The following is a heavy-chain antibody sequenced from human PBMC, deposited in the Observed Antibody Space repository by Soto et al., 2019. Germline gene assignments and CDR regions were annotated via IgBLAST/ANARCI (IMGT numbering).Heavy chain of an antibody. CDR1: GFTFSSYA. Sequence: LSLTCAASGFTFSSYAMHWVRQAPGKGLEWVAVISYDGSNKYYADSVKGRFTISRDNSKNTLYLQMNSLRAEDTAVYYCARDSGLNYYGSGSYDYWGQGTLVTVSS. CDR2: ISYDGSNK. D-gene: IGHD3-10*01. J-gene: IGHJ4*02. CDR3: ARDSGLNYYGSGSYDY. V-gene: IGHV3-30*04.